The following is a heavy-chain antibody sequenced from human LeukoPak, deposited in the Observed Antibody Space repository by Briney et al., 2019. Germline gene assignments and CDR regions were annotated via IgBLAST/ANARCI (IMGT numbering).Heavy chain of an antibody. Sequence: ASVKVACKTSGYTFTHYGITWVRQAPGQGLEWMGIINPSGGSTSYAQKFQGRVTMTRDTSTSTVYMELSSLRSEDTAVYYCARPYDSSGYYKYYFDYWGQGTLVTVSS. CDR1: GYTFTHYG. CDR2: INPSGGST. D-gene: IGHD3-22*01. V-gene: IGHV1-46*01. CDR3: ARPYDSSGYYKYYFDY. J-gene: IGHJ4*02.